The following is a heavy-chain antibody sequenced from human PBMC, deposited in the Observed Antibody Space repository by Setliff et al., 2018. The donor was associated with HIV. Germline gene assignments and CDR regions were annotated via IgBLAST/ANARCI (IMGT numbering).Heavy chain of an antibody. CDR2: INPDSGDT. J-gene: IGHJ4*02. CDR3: ASASIDFWSGFYH. D-gene: IGHD3-3*01. V-gene: IGHV1-2*02. CDR1: GYSFTGYY. Sequence: ASVKVSCKASGYSFTGYYMHWVRQAPGQGLEWMGWINPDSGDTNYAQKFQGRVTLTRDTSISTAYMELSSLRSDDAAVFYCASASIDFWSGFYHWGQGTLVTVSS.